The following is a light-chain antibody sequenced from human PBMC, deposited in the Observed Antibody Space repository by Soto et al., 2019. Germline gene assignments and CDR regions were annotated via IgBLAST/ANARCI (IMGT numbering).Light chain of an antibody. CDR1: SSDVGGYNY. V-gene: IGLV2-14*01. CDR3: SSYTSSSTLV. Sequence: QSVLTQPASVSGSPGQSITISCTGTSSDVGGYNYVSWYQQHPGKAPKLMIYEVSNRPSGVFNRFSGSKSGNTASLPISALQAVDEADYYCSSYTSSSTLVFGSGTKVTVL. CDR2: EVS. J-gene: IGLJ1*01.